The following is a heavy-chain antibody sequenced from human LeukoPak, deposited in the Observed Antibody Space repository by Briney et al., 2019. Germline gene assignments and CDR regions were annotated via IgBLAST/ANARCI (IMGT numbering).Heavy chain of an antibody. CDR2: LSGSGGAT. V-gene: IGHV3-23*01. Sequence: GGSLRLSCAASGFTFSNYAMTWVRQAPGKGLEWVSILSGSGGATYYADSVKGRFTISRDNSENTLYLQMNSLKTEDTAVYYCTTAPTMVPFDYWGQGTLVTVSS. J-gene: IGHJ4*02. CDR1: GFTFSNYA. CDR3: TTAPTMVPFDY. D-gene: IGHD3-10*01.